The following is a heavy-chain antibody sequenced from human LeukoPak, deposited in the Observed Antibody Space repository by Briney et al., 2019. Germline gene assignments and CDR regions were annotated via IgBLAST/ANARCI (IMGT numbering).Heavy chain of an antibody. Sequence: GGSLRLSCAASGFIFSSSGMHWVRQTPGKGLEWVGIIWYDGSNKYYADSVKGRFTISRDNAKNTVYLQMNSLRVEDTAVYYCARDQGTSGGWPAVGRMGYFYYWGQGTLVTVSS. CDR1: GFIFSSSG. J-gene: IGHJ4*02. CDR2: IWYDGSNK. D-gene: IGHD2-8*01. V-gene: IGHV3-33*01. CDR3: ARDQGTSGGWPAVGRMGYFYY.